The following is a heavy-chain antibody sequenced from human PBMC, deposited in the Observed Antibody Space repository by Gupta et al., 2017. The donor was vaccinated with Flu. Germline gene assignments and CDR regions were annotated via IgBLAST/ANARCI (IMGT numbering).Heavy chain of an antibody. Sequence: GLEWIGRIYDSGSSVNTNYHPSLKSRVTISVDTSNNQFSLKLNSVTAADTAVYYCARDVIVVVATTYGSAFDIWGQGSKVTVSS. CDR3: ARDVIVVVATTYGSAFDI. V-gene: IGHV4-59*01. CDR2: IYDSGSSVNT. J-gene: IGHJ3*02. D-gene: IGHD2-21*01.